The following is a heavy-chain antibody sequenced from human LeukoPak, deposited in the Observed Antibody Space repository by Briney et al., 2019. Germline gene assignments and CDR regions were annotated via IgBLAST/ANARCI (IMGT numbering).Heavy chain of an antibody. CDR2: IIPIFGTA. D-gene: IGHD4-17*01. V-gene: IGHV1-69*01. J-gene: IGHJ3*02. CDR1: GGTFISYA. CDR3: ARDRTVTTYDAFDI. Sequence: GASVKVSCKASGGTFISYAISWVRQAPGQGLEWMGGIIPIFGTANYAQKFQGRVTITADESTSAAYMELSSLRSEDTAVYYCARDRTVTTYDAFDIWGQGTMVTVSS.